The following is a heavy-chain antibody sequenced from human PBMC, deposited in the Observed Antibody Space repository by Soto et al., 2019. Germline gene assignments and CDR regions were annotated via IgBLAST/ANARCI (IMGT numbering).Heavy chain of an antibody. Sequence: SETLSLTCTVSGGSISSGDYYWSWIRQPPGKGLEWIGYIYYSGSTYYHPSLKSRVTISVDTSKNQFSLKLSSVTAAATAVYYCARAPDVGSYGHGSFDPWGQGTLVTVSS. V-gene: IGHV4-30-4*01. J-gene: IGHJ5*02. CDR2: IYYSGST. CDR3: ARAPDVGSYGHGSFDP. CDR1: GGSISSGDYY. D-gene: IGHD5-18*01.